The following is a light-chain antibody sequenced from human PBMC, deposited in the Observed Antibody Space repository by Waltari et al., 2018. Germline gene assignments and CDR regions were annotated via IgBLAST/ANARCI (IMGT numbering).Light chain of an antibody. Sequence: DIQMTQSPSSLSASVGDRVTITCQASQDISTYLNWYQQKPGKAPKLLIHDASKLETGVPSRFRGSGSGTDFTFTINSLQPEDSATYYCQQYENVPPVTFGPGTKVDV. CDR3: QQYENVPPVT. V-gene: IGKV1-33*01. CDR2: DAS. J-gene: IGKJ3*01. CDR1: QDISTY.